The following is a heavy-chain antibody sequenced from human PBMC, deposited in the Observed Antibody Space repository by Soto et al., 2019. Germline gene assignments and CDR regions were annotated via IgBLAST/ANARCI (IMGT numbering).Heavy chain of an antibody. CDR1: GGSISSSDYW. Sequence: QLQLQESGPGLVKPAETLSLTCTVSGGSISSSDYWWGWIRQPPGKGLEWIGSIYYSGSTHYIPSLMSRVIISVDTSKNQFSLRLSSVTAADTAVYYCARQIGRGSWSLDHWGQGTLVTVSS. CDR3: ARQIGRGSWSLDH. CDR2: IYYSGST. V-gene: IGHV4-39*01. D-gene: IGHD6-13*01. J-gene: IGHJ4*02.